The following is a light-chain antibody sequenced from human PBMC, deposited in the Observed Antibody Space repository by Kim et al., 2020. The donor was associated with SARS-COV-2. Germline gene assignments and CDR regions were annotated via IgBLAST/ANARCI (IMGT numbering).Light chain of an antibody. CDR1: NIGSKS. J-gene: IGLJ3*02. Sequence: SYELTQPPSVSVAPGKTARITCGGNNIGSKSVHWYQQKPGQAPVLVIYYDSDRPSGIPERFSGSNSGNTATLTISMVEAGDEADYYCQVWDSSSYHPGVF. CDR2: YDS. V-gene: IGLV3-21*04. CDR3: QVWDSSSYHPGV.